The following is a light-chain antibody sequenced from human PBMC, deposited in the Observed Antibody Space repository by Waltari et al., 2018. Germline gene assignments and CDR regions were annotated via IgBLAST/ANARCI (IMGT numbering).Light chain of an antibody. V-gene: IGKV3D-15*01. J-gene: IGKJ1*01. CDR3: QQYNIWPWT. CDR2: RAS. Sequence: EVVMTQSPATLSVSPGASVSLSCRASQSAKTSLAWYQQTPGQAPRLLIYRASTRAAGVPDRFSGSGSGTEFTLTISSLQSEDSAIYYCQQYNIWPWTFGPGTNVDIK. CDR1: QSAKTS.